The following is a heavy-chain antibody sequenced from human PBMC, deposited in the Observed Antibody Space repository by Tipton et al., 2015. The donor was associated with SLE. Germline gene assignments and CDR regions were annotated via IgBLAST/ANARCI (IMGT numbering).Heavy chain of an antibody. CDR2: ISGSGSTI. Sequence: SLRLSCAASGFSFSDYYMSWIRQVPGKGLEWISYISGSGSTIFYADSVKGRFTISRDNSKNTLYLQMNSLRAEDTAVYYCAREKRPNTDDAFDIWGQGTMVTVSS. CDR1: GFSFSDYY. CDR3: AREKRPNTDDAFDI. J-gene: IGHJ3*02. V-gene: IGHV3-11*04. D-gene: IGHD2-8*01.